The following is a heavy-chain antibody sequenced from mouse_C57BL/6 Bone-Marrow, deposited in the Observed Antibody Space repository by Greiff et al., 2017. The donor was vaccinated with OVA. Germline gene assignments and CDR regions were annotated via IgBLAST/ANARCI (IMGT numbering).Heavy chain of an antibody. Sequence: VQVVESGPGLVAPSQCLYITCTVSGFSLTSYAISWVRQPPGKGLEWLGVIWTGGGTNYNSALKSRLSISKENSKSQVFLKMNRLQTDDTARYYCARSPLSHSGFAYWGQGTLVTVSA. CDR1: GFSLTSYA. D-gene: IGHD3-2*02. CDR2: IWTGGGT. J-gene: IGHJ3*01. CDR3: ARSPLSHSGFAY. V-gene: IGHV2-9-1*01.